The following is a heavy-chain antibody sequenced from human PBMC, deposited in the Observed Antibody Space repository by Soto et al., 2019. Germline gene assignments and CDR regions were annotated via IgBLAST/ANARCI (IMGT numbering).Heavy chain of an antibody. CDR3: TVSSPGITHYFSGMDV. CDR1: GFTFSGSA. CDR2: IRSKANSYAT. Sequence: GGSLRLSCAASGFTFSGSAMHWVRQASEKGLGWVGRIRSKANSYATAYVASVKGRSTISRDDSKNTAYLQMNSLKTEDTAVYYCTVSSPGITHYFSGMDVWGQGTTVTVSS. D-gene: IGHD3-10*01. V-gene: IGHV3-73*01. J-gene: IGHJ6*02.